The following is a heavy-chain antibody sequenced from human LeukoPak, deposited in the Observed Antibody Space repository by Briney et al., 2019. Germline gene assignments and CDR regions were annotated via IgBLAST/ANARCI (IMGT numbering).Heavy chain of an antibody. CDR3: ARTRYNSGGGDY. V-gene: IGHV3-33*08. CDR2: IWYDGTNK. CDR1: GFTFNSNG. J-gene: IGHJ4*02. Sequence: GGSLRLSCAASGFTFNSNGLHWVRQAPGKGLEWVAVIWYDGTNKYYADSVEGRFTISRDNSKNTLYLQMNSLRAEDTAVYYCARTRYNSGGGDYWGQGTVVTVSP. D-gene: IGHD6-19*01.